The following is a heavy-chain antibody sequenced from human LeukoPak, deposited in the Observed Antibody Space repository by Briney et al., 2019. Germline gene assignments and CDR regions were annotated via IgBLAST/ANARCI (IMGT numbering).Heavy chain of an antibody. D-gene: IGHD6-13*01. V-gene: IGHV3-21*01. CDR2: ISSSSSYI. Sequence: GGSLRLSCAASGFTFSSYSMNWVRQAPGKGLEWVSSISSSSSYIYYADSVKGRFTISRDNPKNSLYLQMNSLRAEYTAVYYCARDRASIAAAGFDYWGQGTLVTVSS. CDR3: ARDRASIAAAGFDY. J-gene: IGHJ4*02. CDR1: GFTFSSYS.